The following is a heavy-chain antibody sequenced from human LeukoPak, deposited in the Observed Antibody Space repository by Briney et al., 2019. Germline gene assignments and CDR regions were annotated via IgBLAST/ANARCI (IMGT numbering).Heavy chain of an antibody. CDR3: ARDDYYDSSGFFDY. J-gene: IGHJ4*02. CDR2: IYYSGST. D-gene: IGHD3-22*01. V-gene: IGHV4-39*06. Sequence: SETLSLTCTVSGGSISSSSYYWGWIRQPPGKGLEWIGSIYYSGSTYYNPSLKSRVTISVDTSKNQFALKLSSVTAADTAVYYCARDDYYDSSGFFDYWGQGTLVTVS. CDR1: GGSISSSSYY.